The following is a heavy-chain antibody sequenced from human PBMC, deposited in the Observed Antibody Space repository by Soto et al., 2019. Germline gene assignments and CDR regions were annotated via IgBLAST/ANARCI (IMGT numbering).Heavy chain of an antibody. CDR3: ANWPSTYYYGMDV. Sequence: PSETLSLTCAVSGGSISSSNWWSWVRQPPGKGLEWIGEIYHSGSTNYNPSLKSRVTISVDKSKNQFSLKLSSVTAADTAVYYCANWPSTYYYGMDVWGQGTTVTVSS. J-gene: IGHJ6*02. D-gene: IGHD6-6*01. CDR1: GGSISSSNW. CDR2: IYHSGST. V-gene: IGHV4-4*02.